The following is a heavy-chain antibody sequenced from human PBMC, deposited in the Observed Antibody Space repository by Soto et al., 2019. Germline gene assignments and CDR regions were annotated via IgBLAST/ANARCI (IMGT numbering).Heavy chain of an antibody. CDR3: ARGIRYGDYGDAFDI. D-gene: IGHD4-17*01. CDR1: GYTFTSYY. CDR2: INPSGGST. J-gene: IGHJ3*02. Sequence: ASVNVSCKASGYTFTSYYMHWVRQAPGQGLEWMGIINPSGGSTSYAQKFQGRVTMTRDTSTSTVYMELSSLRSEDTAVYYCARGIRYGDYGDAFDIWGQGTMVTVSS. V-gene: IGHV1-46*03.